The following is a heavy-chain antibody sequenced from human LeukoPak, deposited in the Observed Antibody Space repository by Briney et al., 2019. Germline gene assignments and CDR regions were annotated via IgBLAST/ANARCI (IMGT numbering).Heavy chain of an antibody. D-gene: IGHD2-8*01. J-gene: IGHJ6*02. CDR2: MNPNSGNT. CDR3: ARYCTNGVCYRGYYYYGMDV. V-gene: IGHV1-8*02. CDR1: GYTFTGYY. Sequence: ASVKVSCKASGYTFTGYYMHWVRQAPGQGLEWMGWMNPNSGNTGYAQKFQGRVTMTRNTSISTAYMELSSLRSEDTAVYYCARYCTNGVCYRGYYYYGMDVWGQGTTVTVSS.